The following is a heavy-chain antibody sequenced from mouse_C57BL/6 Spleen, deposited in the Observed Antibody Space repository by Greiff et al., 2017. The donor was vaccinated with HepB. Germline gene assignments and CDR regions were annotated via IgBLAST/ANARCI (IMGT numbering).Heavy chain of an antibody. J-gene: IGHJ2*01. V-gene: IGHV5-17*01. Sequence: EVQGVESGGGLVKPGGSLKLSCAASGFTFSDYGMHWVRQAPEKGLEWVAYISSGSSTIYYADTVKGRFTISRDNAKNTLFLQMTSLRSEETAMYYCASANWDYFDYWGQGTTLTVSS. D-gene: IGHD4-1*01. CDR2: ISSGSSTI. CDR1: GFTFSDYG. CDR3: ASANWDYFDY.